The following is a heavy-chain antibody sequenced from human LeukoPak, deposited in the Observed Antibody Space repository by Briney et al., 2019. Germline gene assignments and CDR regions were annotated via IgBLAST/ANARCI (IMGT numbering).Heavy chain of an antibody. Sequence: PGGSLRLSCAASGFTFSSYWMSWVRQAPGKGLEWVAVIWYDGSNKYYADSVKGRFTISRGNSKNTLYLQMNSLRAEDTAVYYCARVREDGDYVFYFDYWGQGTLVTVSS. J-gene: IGHJ4*02. V-gene: IGHV3-33*08. D-gene: IGHD4-17*01. CDR1: GFTFSSYW. CDR3: ARVREDGDYVFYFDY. CDR2: IWYDGSNK.